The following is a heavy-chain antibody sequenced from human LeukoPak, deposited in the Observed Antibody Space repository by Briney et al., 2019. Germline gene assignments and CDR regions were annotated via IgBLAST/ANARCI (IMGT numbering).Heavy chain of an antibody. CDR3: ARGWDILTGYSPFDY. J-gene: IGHJ4*02. Sequence: ASVKVSCKASGYTFTSYGISWVRQAPGQGLEWMGWISAYNGNTNYAQKLQGRATMTTDTSTSTAYMELRSLRSDDTAVYYCARGWDILTGYSPFDYWGQGTLVTVSS. D-gene: IGHD3-9*01. CDR1: GYTFTSYG. V-gene: IGHV1-18*01. CDR2: ISAYNGNT.